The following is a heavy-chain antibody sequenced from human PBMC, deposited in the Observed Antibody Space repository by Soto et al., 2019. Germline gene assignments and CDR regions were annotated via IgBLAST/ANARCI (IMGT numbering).Heavy chain of an antibody. Sequence: PSETLSLTCAVYGGSFSGYYWSWIRQPPGKGLEWIGEINHSGSTNYNPSLKSRVTISVDTSKNQFSLKLSSVTAADTAVNYCARADYAYYYGMDVWGQGTTVTVSS. D-gene: IGHD4-17*01. CDR2: INHSGST. CDR3: ARADYAYYYGMDV. J-gene: IGHJ6*02. V-gene: IGHV4-34*01. CDR1: GGSFSGYY.